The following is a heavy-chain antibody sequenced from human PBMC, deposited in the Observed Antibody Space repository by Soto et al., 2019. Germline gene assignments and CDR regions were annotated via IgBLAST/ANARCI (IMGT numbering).Heavy chain of an antibody. Sequence: PGGSLRLSCAASGFMFSNHGMHWVRQAPGKGLEWVAVIWSDGNNRYYADSVKGRSTISRDNSKNTVYLQMNSLRAEDTAVYYCVRGDNWNDEASDYCGQGTLVTVFS. CDR2: IWSDGNNR. V-gene: IGHV3-33*01. CDR1: GFMFSNHG. J-gene: IGHJ4*02. D-gene: IGHD1-1*01. CDR3: VRGDNWNDEASDY.